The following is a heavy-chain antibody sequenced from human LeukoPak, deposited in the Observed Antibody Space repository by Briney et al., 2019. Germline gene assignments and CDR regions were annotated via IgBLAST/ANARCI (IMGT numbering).Heavy chain of an antibody. CDR3: AAFRQWLVILDY. D-gene: IGHD6-19*01. V-gene: IGHV4-34*01. CDR1: GDSISTYY. J-gene: IGHJ4*02. Sequence: PSETLSLTCTVSGDSISTYYWSWIRQPPGKGLEWIGEINHSGSTNYNPSLKSRVTISVDTSKNQFSLRLSSVTAADTAVYYCAAFRQWLVILDYWGQGTLVTVSS. CDR2: INHSGST.